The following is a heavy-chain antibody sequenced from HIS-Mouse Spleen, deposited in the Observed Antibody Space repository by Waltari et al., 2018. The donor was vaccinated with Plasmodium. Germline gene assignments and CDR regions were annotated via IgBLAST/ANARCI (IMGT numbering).Heavy chain of an antibody. J-gene: IGHJ2*01. Sequence: EVQLVESGGGLVKPGGSLRLSCAASGFTFSSYSMNWVRQAPGKGLEWVSTISSSSSYIYYADSVKGRFTISRDNAKNSLYLQMNSLRAEDTAVYYCASSWYWYFDLWGRGTLVTVSS. V-gene: IGHV3-21*01. CDR3: ASSWYWYFDL. CDR2: ISSSSSYI. CDR1: GFTFSSYS. D-gene: IGHD6-13*01.